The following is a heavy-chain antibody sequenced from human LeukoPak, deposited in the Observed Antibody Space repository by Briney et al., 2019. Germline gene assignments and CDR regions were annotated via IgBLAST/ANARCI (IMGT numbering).Heavy chain of an antibody. Sequence: GASVKVSCKASGYTFTGYYMHWVRQAPGQGLEWMGWINPNTGGTNYAQKFQGRVTMTRDTSISTAYMELSRLRSDDTAVFYCARGQGYYYDSSGYRYWGQGTLVTVSS. CDR1: GYTFTGYY. CDR3: ARGQGYYYDSSGYRY. V-gene: IGHV1-2*02. D-gene: IGHD3-22*01. CDR2: INPNTGGT. J-gene: IGHJ4*02.